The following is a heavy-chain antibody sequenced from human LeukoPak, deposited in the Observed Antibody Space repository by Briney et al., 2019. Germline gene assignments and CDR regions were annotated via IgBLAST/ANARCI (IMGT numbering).Heavy chain of an antibody. J-gene: IGHJ4*02. D-gene: IGHD1-26*01. Sequence: SETLSLTCTVSGGSISSYYWSWIRQPPGKGLEWIGYIYYSGSTNYNPSLKSRVTMSVDTSKNQFSLKLSSVTAADTAVYYCARDLTYSGSYFDYWGQGTLVTASS. CDR2: IYYSGST. V-gene: IGHV4-59*12. CDR3: ARDLTYSGSYFDY. CDR1: GGSISSYY.